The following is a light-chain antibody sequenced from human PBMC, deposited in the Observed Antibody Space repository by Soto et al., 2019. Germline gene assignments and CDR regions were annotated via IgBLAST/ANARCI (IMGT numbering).Light chain of an antibody. Sequence: DIQMTQSISSLSASVGDRVTITCRASQSISSYLSWYQQKPGKAPNLLIYAGTSLQGGVPSRFSGSGSGTDFTLTISSLQPEDFANYYCQQSYSTPYTFGQGTKLEIK. J-gene: IGKJ2*01. CDR3: QQSYSTPYT. CDR1: QSISSY. V-gene: IGKV1-39*01. CDR2: AGT.